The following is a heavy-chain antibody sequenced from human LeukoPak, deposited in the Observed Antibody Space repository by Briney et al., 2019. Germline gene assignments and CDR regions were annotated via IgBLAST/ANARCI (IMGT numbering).Heavy chain of an antibody. J-gene: IGHJ4*02. V-gene: IGHV3-74*01. CDR1: GFTFKNYW. D-gene: IGHD6-19*01. CDR3: AKPYGSAYYFFDN. CDR2: INTDGSST. Sequence: GGSLRLSCAASGFTFKNYWMHWVRQAPGKGLVWVSRINTDGSSTTYADSVKGRFTISRDNAKNTLYLQMNSLRAEDTAVYYCAKPYGSAYYFFDNWGQGTLVTVSS.